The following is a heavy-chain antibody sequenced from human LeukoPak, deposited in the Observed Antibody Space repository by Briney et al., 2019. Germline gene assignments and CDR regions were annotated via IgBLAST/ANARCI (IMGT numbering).Heavy chain of an antibody. CDR3: ASIYCSGGSCYD. Sequence: GGSLRLSCAASGFTFSSYSMNWVRQAPGKGLEWVSSISSSSYTYYADSVKGRFTISRDNAKNSLYLQMNSLRAEDTAVYYCASIYCSGGSCYDWGQGTLVTVSS. V-gene: IGHV3-21*01. CDR1: GFTFSSYS. D-gene: IGHD2-15*01. CDR2: ISSSSYT. J-gene: IGHJ4*02.